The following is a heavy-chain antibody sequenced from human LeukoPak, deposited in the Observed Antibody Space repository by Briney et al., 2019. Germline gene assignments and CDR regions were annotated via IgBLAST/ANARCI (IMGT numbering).Heavy chain of an antibody. CDR2: IYYSGST. CDR1: GGSISSVGYY. D-gene: IGHD1-14*01. J-gene: IGHJ6*02. V-gene: IGHV4-31*03. CDR3: ARARAENANYYYYYGMDV. Sequence: PSETLSLTCTVSGGSISSVGYYWSWIRQHPGKGLEWIGYIYYSGSTYYNPSLKSRVTISVDTSKNQFSLKLSSVTAADTAVYYCARARAENANYYYYYGMDVWGQGTTVTVSS.